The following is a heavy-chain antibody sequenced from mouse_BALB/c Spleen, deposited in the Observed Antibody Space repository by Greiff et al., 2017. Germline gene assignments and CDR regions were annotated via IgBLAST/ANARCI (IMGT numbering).Heavy chain of an antibody. CDR2: IRNKANGYTT. CDR1: GFTFTDYY. CDR3: ARAPPRIHYYAMDY. V-gene: IGHV7-3*02. J-gene: IGHJ4*01. Sequence: EVKLVESGGGLVQPGGSLRLSCATSGFTFTDYYMSWVRQPPGKALEWLGFIRNKANGYTTEYSASVEGRFTISRDNSQSILYLQMNTLRAEDSATYYCARAPPRIHYYAMDYWGQGTSVTVSS. D-gene: IGHD2-10*02.